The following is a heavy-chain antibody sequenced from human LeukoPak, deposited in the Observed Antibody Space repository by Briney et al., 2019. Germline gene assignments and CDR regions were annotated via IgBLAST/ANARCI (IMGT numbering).Heavy chain of an antibody. CDR3: ARTVRQWLANDAFNI. Sequence: PSETLSLTCTVSGGSISGHYWTWIRQPPGKELEWIGYIYSSGSTNYSPSLKRRVTMSVDTSKNQFSLNLSSVTAADTAVYYCARTVRQWLANDAFNIWGQGTTVTVSS. V-gene: IGHV4-59*11. D-gene: IGHD6-19*01. J-gene: IGHJ3*02. CDR1: GGSISGHY. CDR2: IYSSGST.